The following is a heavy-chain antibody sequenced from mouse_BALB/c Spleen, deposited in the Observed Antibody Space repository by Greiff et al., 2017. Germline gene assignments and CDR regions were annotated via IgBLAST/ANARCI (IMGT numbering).Heavy chain of an antibody. CDR3: TRDGDGHYVGYFDY. D-gene: IGHD2-3*01. Sequence: EVKLVGSGGGLVKPGGSLKLSCAASGFTFSSYTMSWVRQTPEKRLEWVATISSGGSYTYYPDSVKGRFTISRDNAKNTLYLQMSSLKSEDTAMYYCTRDGDGHYVGYFDYWGQGTTLTVSS. J-gene: IGHJ2*01. V-gene: IGHV5-6-4*01. CDR2: ISSGGSYT. CDR1: GFTFSSYT.